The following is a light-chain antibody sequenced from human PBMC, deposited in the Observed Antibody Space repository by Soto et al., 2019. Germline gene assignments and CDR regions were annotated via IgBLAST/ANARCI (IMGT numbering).Light chain of an antibody. CDR3: MQALQTPWT. J-gene: IGKJ1*01. Sequence: DMVMTQSALSLPVTPGEPASISCRSSQSLLHRNGYNFLDWYLQKPGQSPQLLIYLGSSWASGVPDRFCGSGSGTDFTLKISRVEAEDVGIYYCMQALQTPWTFGQGTKVEIK. CDR1: QSLLHRNGYNF. CDR2: LGS. V-gene: IGKV2-28*01.